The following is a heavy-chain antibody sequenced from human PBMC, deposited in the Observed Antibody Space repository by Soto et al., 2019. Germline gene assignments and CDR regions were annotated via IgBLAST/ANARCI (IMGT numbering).Heavy chain of an antibody. CDR1: GYTFTAYF. CDR3: ARAPYSSSSFFFDY. D-gene: IGHD6-6*01. CDR2: VHPSGGST. V-gene: IGHV1-46*01. Sequence: GDSVKVSCKASGYTFTAYFMHWVRQAPGQGLEWMGIVHPSGGSTNYAQKFQGRVSMTWDTSTSTVYMDLSSLRSDDTAVYYCARAPYSSSSFFFDYWGQGTLVTVSS. J-gene: IGHJ4*02.